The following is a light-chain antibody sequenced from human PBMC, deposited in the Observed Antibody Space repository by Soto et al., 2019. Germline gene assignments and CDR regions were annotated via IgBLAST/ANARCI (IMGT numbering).Light chain of an antibody. V-gene: IGKV4-1*01. CDR3: QQYYATPLT. CDR2: WAS. CDR1: QSILYSSNNKNY. J-gene: IGKJ1*01. Sequence: IVMTQSPDSLAVSLGERATINCKSSQSILYSSNNKNYLACYQQKLGQPPKLLIYWASTRESGVPDRFSGSGSGTDFTLNISNVQAEDVAVYYCQQYYATPLTFGQGTKVEIK.